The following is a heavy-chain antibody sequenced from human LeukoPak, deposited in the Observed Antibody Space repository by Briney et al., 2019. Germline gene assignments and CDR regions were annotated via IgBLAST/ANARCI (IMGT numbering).Heavy chain of an antibody. CDR3: TRTVPGYPDDYFDY. CDR2: MNQDGSAI. Sequence: GGSLRLSCAASGFTFSRHWMSWVRQTPGKGLERVAHMNQDGSAIYYVDSVKGRFTISRDNAKNSLCLQMTGLTVADTAVYYCTRTVPGYPDDYFDYWGQGTLVTVSS. J-gene: IGHJ4*02. CDR1: GFTFSRHW. D-gene: IGHD6-19*01. V-gene: IGHV3-7*01.